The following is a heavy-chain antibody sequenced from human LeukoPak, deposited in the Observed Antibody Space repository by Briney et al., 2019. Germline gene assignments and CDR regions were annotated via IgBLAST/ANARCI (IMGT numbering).Heavy chain of an antibody. CDR2: IKSKTDGGTT. CDR1: GFTFSNAW. CDR3: TTDPTHSSSPLGHYYYGMDV. J-gene: IGHJ6*02. Sequence: GGSLRLSCAASGFTFSNAWMSWVRQAPGKGLEWVGRIKSKTDGGTTDYAAPVKGRFTISRDDSKNTLYLQMNSLKTEDTAVYYCTTDPTHSSSPLGHYYYGMDVWGQGTTVTVSS. D-gene: IGHD6-6*01. V-gene: IGHV3-15*01.